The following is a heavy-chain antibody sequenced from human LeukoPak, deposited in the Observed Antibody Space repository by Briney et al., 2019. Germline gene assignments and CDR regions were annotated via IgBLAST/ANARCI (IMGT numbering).Heavy chain of an antibody. J-gene: IGHJ3*02. CDR2: IYYGGST. CDR3: ARDCSGGSCYGAFDI. Sequence: SETLSLTCTVSGGSISSGGYYWSWIRQHPGKGLEWIGYIYYGGSTYYKPSLKSRATMSVDTSKNQFSLKLSSVTAADTAVYYCARDCSGGSCYGAFDIWGQGTMVTVS. CDR1: GGSISSGGYY. V-gene: IGHV4-30-4*08. D-gene: IGHD2-15*01.